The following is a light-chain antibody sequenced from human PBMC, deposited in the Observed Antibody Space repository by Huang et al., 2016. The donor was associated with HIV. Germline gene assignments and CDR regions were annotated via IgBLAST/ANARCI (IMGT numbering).Light chain of an antibody. CDR1: QSVSNN. V-gene: IGKV3-15*01. J-gene: IGKJ4*01. Sequence: EIVMTQSPATLSVSPGDRATLSCRASQSVSNNLVWYQQKPGQGPRLLISDASTRATGIPARFSGSGSWTEFTITISSLQSEDFAVYYCQQYNNWPLTFGGGTKVEIK. CDR2: DAS. CDR3: QQYNNWPLT.